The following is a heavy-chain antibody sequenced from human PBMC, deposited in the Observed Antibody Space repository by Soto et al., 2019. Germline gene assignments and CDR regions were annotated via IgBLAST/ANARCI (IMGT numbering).Heavy chain of an antibody. CDR3: GRDPLSSFAMDV. D-gene: IGHD3-10*02. J-gene: IGHJ6*02. V-gene: IGHV1-69*18. CDR1: GDTFSSYA. Sequence: QVQLVQSGAEVKKPGSSVKVSCKASGDTFSSYAISWVRQAPGKGLEWMGKISPTFGRTNYAQKFQGRLSISADDSTRTAYMELTSLESEDTAVYYCGRDPLSSFAMDVWGQGTTVTVSS. CDR2: ISPTFGRT.